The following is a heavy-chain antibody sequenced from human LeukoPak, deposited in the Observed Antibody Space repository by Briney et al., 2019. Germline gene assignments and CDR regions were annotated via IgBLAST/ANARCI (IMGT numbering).Heavy chain of an antibody. V-gene: IGHV3-7*01. J-gene: IGHJ4*02. Sequence: GGSLRLSCAASGFTFSSYWMSWVRQAPGKGLEWVANIKQDGSEKYYVDSVKGRFTISRDNAKNSLYLQMNSLRAEDTAVYYCARPLTKLGMKGYFDYWGQGTLVTVSS. D-gene: IGHD7-27*01. CDR2: IKQDGSEK. CDR3: ARPLTKLGMKGYFDY. CDR1: GFTFSSYW.